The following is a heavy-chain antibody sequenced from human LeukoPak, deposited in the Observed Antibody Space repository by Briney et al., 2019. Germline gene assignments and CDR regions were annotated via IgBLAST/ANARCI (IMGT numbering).Heavy chain of an antibody. J-gene: IGHJ6*03. CDR1: GFTFSSYE. D-gene: IGHD6-13*01. CDR2: ISSSGSTI. V-gene: IGHV3-48*03. CDR3: AKAAYSSSWSRKYYYMDV. Sequence: GGSLRLSCAASGFTFSSYEMNWVRQAPGKGLEWVSYISSSGSTIYYADSVKGRFTISRDNAKNTLYLQMNSLRAEDTAVYYCAKAAYSSSWSRKYYYMDVWGKGTTVTVSS.